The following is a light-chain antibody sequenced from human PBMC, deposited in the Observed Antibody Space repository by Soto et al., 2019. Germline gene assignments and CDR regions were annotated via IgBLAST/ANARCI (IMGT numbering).Light chain of an antibody. Sequence: QSVLTQPASVSGSPGQSITISCTGSSSDIGGYHYVSWYQQHPGKAPKLMIYEVSSRPSGVSNRFSASKSGNTASLTISGLQAEDGANYYCSSYTSSSTYVILGGGTKVTVL. CDR3: SSYTSSSTYVI. CDR1: SSDIGGYHY. CDR2: EVS. J-gene: IGLJ2*01. V-gene: IGLV2-14*01.